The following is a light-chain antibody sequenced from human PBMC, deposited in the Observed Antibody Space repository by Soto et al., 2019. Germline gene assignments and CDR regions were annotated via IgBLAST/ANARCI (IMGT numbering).Light chain of an antibody. Sequence: EIVMTQSPATLSVSPGERATLSCRASQSVSSNLAWYQQKPGQAPRLLIYGASTRATGIPARFSGSASGTEFTLTISSLQSEDFAIYFCQQYNNWPPDRTFGQGTKVEIK. CDR1: QSVSSN. V-gene: IGKV3-15*01. CDR3: QQYNNWPPDRT. J-gene: IGKJ1*01. CDR2: GAS.